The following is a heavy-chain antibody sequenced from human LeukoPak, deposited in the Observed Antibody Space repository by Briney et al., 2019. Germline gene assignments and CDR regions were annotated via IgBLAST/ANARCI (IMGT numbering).Heavy chain of an antibody. CDR1: GGTFSSYA. CDR2: IIPTFGTA. V-gene: IGHV1-69*06. J-gene: IGHJ4*02. CDR3: AREKDIVVVPAARGGFDY. Sequence: SVKVSCKASGGTFSSYAISWVRQAPGQGLEWMGGIIPTFGTANYAQKFQGRVTITADKSTSTAYVELSSLRSEDTAVYYCAREKDIVVVPAARGGFDYWGQGTLVTVSS. D-gene: IGHD2-2*01.